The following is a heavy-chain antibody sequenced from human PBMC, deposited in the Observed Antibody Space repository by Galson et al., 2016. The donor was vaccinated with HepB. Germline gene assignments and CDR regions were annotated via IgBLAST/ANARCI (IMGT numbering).Heavy chain of an antibody. CDR1: DASISSSNW. V-gene: IGHV4-4*02. J-gene: IGHJ6*02. D-gene: IGHD1-26*01. CDR3: TRVPNSGSYPYPYSYGMDV. Sequence: SETLSLTCAVSDASISSSNWWTWVRQPPGKGLEWIGEIYRNGNTTLNPSLKSRVTISLDKSKNHFSLNLSSVTAADTAVYYCTRVPNSGSYPYPYSYGMDVWGQGTTVTVSS. CDR2: IYRNGNT.